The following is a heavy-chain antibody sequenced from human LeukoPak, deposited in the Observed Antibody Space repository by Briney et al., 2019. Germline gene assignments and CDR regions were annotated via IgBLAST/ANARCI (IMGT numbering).Heavy chain of an antibody. Sequence: ASVKVSCKASRYTITGYYIHWVRQAPGQGLEWMGWIDPTSGGSTYAQEFQGRVTMIRDTSISTAYMELSGLRSDDTAVYYYATITQDWERNYWGQGTLVTVSS. D-gene: IGHD3/OR15-3a*01. CDR2: IDPTSGGS. J-gene: IGHJ4*02. CDR1: RYTITGYY. V-gene: IGHV1-2*02. CDR3: ATITQDWERNY.